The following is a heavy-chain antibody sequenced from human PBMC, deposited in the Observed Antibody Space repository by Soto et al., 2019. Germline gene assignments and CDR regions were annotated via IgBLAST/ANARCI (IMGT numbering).Heavy chain of an antibody. CDR1: GYTFSDYA. CDR2: LNVDNGDS. CDR3: ARDGWVTMRHFAF. Sequence: ASVKVSCKASGYTFSDYAMHWVRQAPGQRPEWMGWLNVDNGDSKHSQKFQGRVTLTRDTSATTAYMELSSLRPEDTAVYYCARDGWVTMRHFAFWGPGTMVTVSS. V-gene: IGHV1-3*01. J-gene: IGHJ3*01. D-gene: IGHD4-17*01.